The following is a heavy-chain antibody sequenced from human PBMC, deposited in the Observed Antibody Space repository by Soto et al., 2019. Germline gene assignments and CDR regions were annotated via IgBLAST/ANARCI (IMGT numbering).Heavy chain of an antibody. J-gene: IGHJ5*02. D-gene: IGHD3-22*01. CDR3: ARDWYYDSTPGVYFDP. Sequence: GGSLRLSCAASGFTFNSYAMNWVRQAPGKGLAWVSAIGTDGNTYYANSVKGRFTISRDNSRTTLYLQMNSLRVEDTAVYYCARDWYYDSTPGVYFDPWGQGTLVTVSS. CDR1: GFTFNSYA. V-gene: IGHV3-23*01. CDR2: IGTDGNT.